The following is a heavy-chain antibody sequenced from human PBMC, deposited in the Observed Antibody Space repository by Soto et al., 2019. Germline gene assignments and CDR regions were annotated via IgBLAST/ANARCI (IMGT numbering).Heavy chain of an antibody. CDR3: VRGSGSYSSAMDV. CDR2: MYYSGTT. V-gene: IGHV4-39*01. D-gene: IGHD3-10*01. Sequence: QLQLQESGPGLVKPSETLSLTCTVSGGSISSGTYYWGCVRQPPGQGLEWIGTMYYSGTTYYNPSLNGRVTVSVDTSKNQFSLKLSSVTAADTAVYYCVRGSGSYSSAMDVWGQGTTVTVSS. J-gene: IGHJ6*02. CDR1: GGSISSGTYY.